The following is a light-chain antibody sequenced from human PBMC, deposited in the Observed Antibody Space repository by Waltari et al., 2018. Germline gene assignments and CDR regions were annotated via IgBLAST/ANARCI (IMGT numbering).Light chain of an antibody. CDR1: SRDVVSYNP. J-gene: IGLJ2*01. V-gene: IGLV2-23*01. Sequence: QSALTQPAPVSGSSGQSTTIFCTGTSRDVVSYNPFSWYQQHPGKAPKLRIYEGSKRPSGVSIRFSGSKSGNTASLTISGLQAEDEADYYCCSYAGSSTLVFGGGTKLTVL. CDR3: CSYAGSSTLV. CDR2: EGS.